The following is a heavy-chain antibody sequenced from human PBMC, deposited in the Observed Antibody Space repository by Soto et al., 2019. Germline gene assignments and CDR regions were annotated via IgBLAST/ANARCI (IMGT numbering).Heavy chain of an antibody. V-gene: IGHV4-31*03. CDR1: DVSIVDGGYY. CDR3: AHIKFPSIGYYEVFDY. Sequence: IQSLSCSVSDVSIVDGGYYWNWIRKHPGKGLEWIGYIDDTGATYYNPSLRSRVSMSVDTSRNQFSLRLTNLDPLDTATYYCAHIKFPSIGYYEVFDYWGPGLLVTVSS. D-gene: IGHD6-19*01. CDR2: IDDTGAT. J-gene: IGHJ4*02.